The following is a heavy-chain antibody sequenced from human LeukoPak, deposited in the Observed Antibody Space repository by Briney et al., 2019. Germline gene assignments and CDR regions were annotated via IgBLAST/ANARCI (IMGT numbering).Heavy chain of an antibody. CDR2: IKQDGSEK. CDR3: ARAGSYTGIVGATKSPFDY. D-gene: IGHD1-26*01. V-gene: IGHV3-7*01. J-gene: IGHJ4*02. CDR1: GFTFSSYW. Sequence: GGSLRLSCAASGFTFSSYWMSWVRQAPGKGLEWVANIKQDGSEKYYMDSVKGRFTISRDNAKNSLYLQMNSLRAEDTAVYYCARAGSYTGIVGATKSPFDYWGQGTLVTVSS.